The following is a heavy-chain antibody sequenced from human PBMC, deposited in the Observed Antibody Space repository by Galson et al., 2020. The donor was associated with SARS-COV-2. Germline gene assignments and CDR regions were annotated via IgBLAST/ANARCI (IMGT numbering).Heavy chain of an antibody. CDR2: TDHSGHA. J-gene: IGHJ4*02. V-gene: IGHV4-34*01. Sequence: SETPSLTCGVYGGSLSGSYWAWIRQSPGKGLEWIGDTDHSGHANCKSSLKSRVTISIDTSNNQFSLKLTSVTAADTAVYFCARNPSGPVDYDYWGPGTLVTVSS. D-gene: IGHD2-15*01. CDR1: GGSLSGSY. CDR3: ARNPSGPVDYDY.